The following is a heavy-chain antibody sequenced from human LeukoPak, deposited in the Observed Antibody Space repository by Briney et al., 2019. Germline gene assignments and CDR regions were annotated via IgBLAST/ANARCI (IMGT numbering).Heavy chain of an antibody. D-gene: IGHD3-3*01. V-gene: IGHV3-23*01. Sequence: PGGSLRLSCAASGFTFSSYAMSWVRQAPGKGLEWVSAISGSGGSTYYADSVKGRFTISRDNSKNTLYLQMNSLRAEDTAVYYCAKDPRHYDFWSGSSKDYWGQGTLVTVSS. J-gene: IGHJ4*02. CDR1: GFTFSSYA. CDR2: ISGSGGST. CDR3: AKDPRHYDFWSGSSKDY.